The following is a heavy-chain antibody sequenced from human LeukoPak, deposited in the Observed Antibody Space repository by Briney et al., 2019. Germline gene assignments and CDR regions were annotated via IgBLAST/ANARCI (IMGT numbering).Heavy chain of an antibody. CDR3: ARDRGAMPDYYYYGMDV. V-gene: IGHV3-7*01. Sequence: AGGSLRLSCAASGFTFSSYSMNWVRQAPGKGLEWVANIKQGGSEKYYVDSVKGRFTISRDNAKNSLYLQMNSLRAEDTAVYYCARDRGAMPDYYYYGMDVWGQGTTVTVSS. CDR1: GFTFSSYS. CDR2: IKQGGSEK. D-gene: IGHD2-2*01. J-gene: IGHJ6*02.